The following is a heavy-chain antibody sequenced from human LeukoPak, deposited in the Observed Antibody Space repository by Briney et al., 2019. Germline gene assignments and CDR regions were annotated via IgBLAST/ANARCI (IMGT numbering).Heavy chain of an antibody. J-gene: IGHJ4*02. Sequence: PAETLSLTCTVSGGSISSSSYYWGWIRQPPGKGLEWIGSIYYSGSTYYNPSLKSRVTISVDTSKNQFSLKLSSVIAADTAVYYCASDGLVATHHYWGQGTLVTVSS. CDR2: IYYSGST. CDR1: GGSISSSSYY. CDR3: ASDGLVATHHY. V-gene: IGHV4-39*07. D-gene: IGHD5-12*01.